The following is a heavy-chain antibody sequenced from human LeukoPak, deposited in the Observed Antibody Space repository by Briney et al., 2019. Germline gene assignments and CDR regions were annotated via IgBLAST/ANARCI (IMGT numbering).Heavy chain of an antibody. J-gene: IGHJ6*03. CDR3: AKRRGLELTYYYYMDV. CDR2: ISGSGGST. CDR1: GFTFSSYA. Sequence: GGSLRLSCAASGFTFSSYAMSWVRQAPGKGLEWVSAISGSGGSTYYADSVKGRFTISRDNSKNTLYLQMNSLRAEDTAVYYCAKRRGLELTYYYYMDVWGKGTTVTVSS. V-gene: IGHV3-23*01. D-gene: IGHD1-7*01.